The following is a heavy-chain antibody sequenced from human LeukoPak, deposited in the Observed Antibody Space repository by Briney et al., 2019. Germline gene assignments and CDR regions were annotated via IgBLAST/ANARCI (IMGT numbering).Heavy chain of an antibody. CDR2: IYAAGGT. CDR1: GFTVSDNY. J-gene: IGHJ4*02. Sequence: PGGSLRLSCAASGFTVSDNYMPWVRQAPGKGLEWVSLIYAAGGTYFADSVRGRFTISRDNSTNTVYLQMNNLGVDDTAVYYCGSSNLLTGYYFLNFWGQGTLVTVSS. CDR3: GSSNLLTGYYFLNF. V-gene: IGHV3-66*01. D-gene: IGHD3-9*01.